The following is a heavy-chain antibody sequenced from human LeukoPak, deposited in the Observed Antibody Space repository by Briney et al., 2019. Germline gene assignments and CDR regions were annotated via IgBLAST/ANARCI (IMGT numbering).Heavy chain of an antibody. J-gene: IGHJ6*03. CDR2: INSDGSST. CDR3: ARAGEEMATIYYYYYYYMDV. D-gene: IGHD5-24*01. Sequence: AGGSLRLSCAASGFTFSSYGMHWVRQAPGKGLVWVSRINSDGSSTSYADSVKGRFTISRDNAKNTLYLQMNSLRAEDTAVYYCARAGEEMATIYYYYYYYMDVWGKGTTVTVSS. V-gene: IGHV3-74*01. CDR1: GFTFSSYG.